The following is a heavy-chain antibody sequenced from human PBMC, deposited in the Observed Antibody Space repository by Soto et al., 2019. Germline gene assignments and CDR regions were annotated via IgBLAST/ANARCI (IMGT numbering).Heavy chain of an antibody. J-gene: IGHJ6*03. CDR1: GFTFSDYY. Sequence: GESLKISCAASGFTFSDYYMSWIRQAPGKGLEWVSYISSSGSTIYYADSVKGRFTISRDNAKNSLYLQMNSLRAEDTAVYYCARVGDSSSPGFSYYYYMDVWGKGTTVTVSS. CDR3: ARVGDSSSPGFSYYYYMDV. D-gene: IGHD6-6*01. CDR2: ISSSGSTI. V-gene: IGHV3-11*01.